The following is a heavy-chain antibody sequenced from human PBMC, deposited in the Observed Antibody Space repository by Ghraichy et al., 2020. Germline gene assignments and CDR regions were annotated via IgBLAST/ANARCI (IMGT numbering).Heavy chain of an antibody. CDR2: IFYTGST. CDR3: ARDTKTYSYGPSGSREGFDY. D-gene: IGHD3-22*01. CDR1: GGSISSNDHY. J-gene: IGHJ4*02. V-gene: IGHV4-39*01. Sequence: SETLSLTCTVSGGSISSNDHYWGWIRQPPGKGLEWIGNIFYTGSTYYNPSLKSRVTIFVDTSKNQFSLRLSSVTAADTAVYFCARDTKTYSYGPSGSREGFDYWGQGTLVTVSS.